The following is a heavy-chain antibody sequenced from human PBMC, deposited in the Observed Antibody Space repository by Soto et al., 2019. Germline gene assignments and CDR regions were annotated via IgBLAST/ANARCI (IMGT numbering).Heavy chain of an antibody. CDR2: IKSKTDGGTT. Sequence: GGSLRLSCAASGFTFSNAWMSWVRQAPGKGLEWVGRIKSKTDGGTTDYAAPVKGRFTISRDDSKNTLYLQMNSLKTEDTAVYYCTTSGPVNIHIAVAGTVGIGGDDYWGQGTLVTVSS. J-gene: IGHJ4*02. CDR3: TTSGPVNIHIAVAGTVGIGGDDY. D-gene: IGHD6-19*01. V-gene: IGHV3-15*01. CDR1: GFTFSNAW.